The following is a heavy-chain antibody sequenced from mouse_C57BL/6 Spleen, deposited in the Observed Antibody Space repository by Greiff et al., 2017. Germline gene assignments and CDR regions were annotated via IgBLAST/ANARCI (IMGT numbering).Heavy chain of an antibody. Sequence: QVQLQQPGAELVKPGASVKLSCKASGYTFTSYWMQWVKQRPGQGLEWIGEIDPSDSYTNYNQKFKGKATLTVDTSSSTAYMQLSSLTSEDSAVYDCARGITGTEYAMDYGGQGTSVTVSP. CDR1: GYTFTSYW. J-gene: IGHJ4*01. D-gene: IGHD4-1*01. V-gene: IGHV1-50*01. CDR3: ARGITGTEYAMDY. CDR2: IDPSDSYT.